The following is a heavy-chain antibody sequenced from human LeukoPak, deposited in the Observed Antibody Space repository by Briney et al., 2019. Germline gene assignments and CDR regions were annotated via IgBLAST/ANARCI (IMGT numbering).Heavy chain of an antibody. Sequence: GGSLRPSCAASGFTFSSYIMNWVRQAPGKGLEWVSSISSSSSYIYYADSVKGRFTISRDNAKNSLYLQMNSLRAEDTAVYYCARDIAAAGTFDYWGQGTLVTVSS. CDR2: ISSSSSYI. CDR1: GFTFSSYI. J-gene: IGHJ4*02. D-gene: IGHD6-13*01. V-gene: IGHV3-21*01. CDR3: ARDIAAAGTFDY.